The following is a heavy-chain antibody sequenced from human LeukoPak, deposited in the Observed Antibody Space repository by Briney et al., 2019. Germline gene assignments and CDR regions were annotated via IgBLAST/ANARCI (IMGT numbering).Heavy chain of an antibody. D-gene: IGHD4-11*01. V-gene: IGHV3-7*01. CDR3: ARDLTTWSFDL. CDR2: IKQDGSEK. Sequence: GGSLRLSCAASGFTFSSYWMSWVRQAPGKGLEWVANIKQDGSEKYYVGSVKGRFTISRDNAKNSLYLQMNSLRAEDTAVYYCARDLTTWSFDLWGPGTLVTVSS. J-gene: IGHJ2*01. CDR1: GFTFSSYW.